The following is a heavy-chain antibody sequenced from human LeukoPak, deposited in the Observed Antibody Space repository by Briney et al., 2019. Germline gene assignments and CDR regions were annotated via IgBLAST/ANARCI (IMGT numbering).Heavy chain of an antibody. J-gene: IGHJ4*02. Sequence: PGGSLRLSCAASGFTFSSCSMNWVRQAPGKGLEWVSSISGSGSDIYYADSVKGRFTISRDNAKNSLFLQMNSLRAEDTSVYYCASSDSYGDYYFDYWGQGTLVTVSS. D-gene: IGHD4-17*01. V-gene: IGHV3-21*01. CDR3: ASSDSYGDYYFDY. CDR2: ISGSGSDI. CDR1: GFTFSSCS.